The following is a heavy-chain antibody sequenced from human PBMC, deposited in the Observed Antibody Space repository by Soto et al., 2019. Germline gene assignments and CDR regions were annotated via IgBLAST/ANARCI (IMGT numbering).Heavy chain of an antibody. CDR3: VRGDGDRYDGNGYLGRH. J-gene: IGHJ4*02. D-gene: IGHD3-22*01. CDR1: GFTFSSYW. Sequence: EVQLVESGGGLVQPGGSLRLSCAASGFTFSSYWMHWVRQAPGKGLEWVSRLNIDGSRISYVDSVKGRCTISRDNAKNTFYMEMNSARVEDTAVYYCVRGDGDRYDGNGYLGRHWGQGSLVTVSS. CDR2: LNIDGSRI. V-gene: IGHV3-74*01.